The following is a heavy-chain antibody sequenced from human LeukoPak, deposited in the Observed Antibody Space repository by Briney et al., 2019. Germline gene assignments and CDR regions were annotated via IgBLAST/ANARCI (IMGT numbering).Heavy chain of an antibody. CDR2: INHSGST. CDR3: AGGRVAARARWGADY. D-gene: IGHD6-6*01. V-gene: IGHV4-34*01. J-gene: IGHJ4*02. CDR1: GGSFSGYY. Sequence: SETLSLTCAVYGGSFSGYYWSWIRQPPGKGLEWIGEINHSGSTNYNPSLKSRVTISVDTSKNQFSLKLSSVTAADTAVYYCAGGRVAARARWGADYWGQGTLVTVSS.